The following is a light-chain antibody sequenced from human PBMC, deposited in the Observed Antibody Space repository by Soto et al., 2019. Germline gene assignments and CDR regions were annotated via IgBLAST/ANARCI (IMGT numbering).Light chain of an antibody. CDR1: QSISSNF. J-gene: IGKJ1*01. Sequence: EIVLTQSPVTLSLSPGERATLSCRASQSISSNFLAWYQQKRGQAPRLLIHGASNRATGIPDRFSGSGSGTDFTLTITRLEPADFAVYYCQQYGGSPRTFGQGTKVDIK. V-gene: IGKV3-20*01. CDR3: QQYGGSPRT. CDR2: GAS.